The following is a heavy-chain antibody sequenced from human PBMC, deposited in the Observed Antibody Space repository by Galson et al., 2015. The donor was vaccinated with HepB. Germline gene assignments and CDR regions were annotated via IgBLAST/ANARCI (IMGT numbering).Heavy chain of an antibody. CDR3: ARVADADYGDHSHFDS. D-gene: IGHD4-17*01. V-gene: IGHV3-11*06. J-gene: IGHJ4*02. Sequence: SLRLSCAASGFTFSDYYMSWIRQAPGKGLEWLSYISVSGTYTNYADSVKGRFTTSRDNAKNSLYLQMNSLRAEDTAVYYCARVADADYGDHSHFDSWGQGTLVTVSS. CDR1: GFTFSDYY. CDR2: ISVSGTYT.